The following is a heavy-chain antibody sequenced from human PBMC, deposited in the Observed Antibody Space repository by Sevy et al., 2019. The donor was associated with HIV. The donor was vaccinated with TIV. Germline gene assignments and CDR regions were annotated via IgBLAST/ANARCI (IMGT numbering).Heavy chain of an antibody. J-gene: IGHJ4*02. Sequence: GGSLRLSCAASGFTFSSYAMHWVRQAPGKGLEWVAVISYDGSIKYYADSVKGRFTISRDNSKNTLYLQMNSLRAEDTAVYYCAKITMVRGVVGGFDYWGQGTLVTVSS. CDR2: ISYDGSIK. D-gene: IGHD3-10*01. CDR1: GFTFSSYA. CDR3: AKITMVRGVVGGFDY. V-gene: IGHV3-30-3*02.